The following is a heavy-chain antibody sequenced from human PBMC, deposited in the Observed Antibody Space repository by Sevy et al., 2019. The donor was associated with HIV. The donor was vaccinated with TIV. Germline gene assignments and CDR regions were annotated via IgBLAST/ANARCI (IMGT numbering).Heavy chain of an antibody. CDR3: ARNSGSYHFDY. J-gene: IGHJ4*02. D-gene: IGHD1-26*01. CDR2: IWYDGSNK. CDR1: GFTFSSYG. Sequence: GGSLRLSCAASGFTFSSYGMHWVRQAPGKGLEWVAVIWYDGSNKYYADSVKGRFTISRDNSKNTLYLQMNSLRAEDTAVYYCARNSGSYHFDYWGQGTLVTVSS. V-gene: IGHV3-33*01.